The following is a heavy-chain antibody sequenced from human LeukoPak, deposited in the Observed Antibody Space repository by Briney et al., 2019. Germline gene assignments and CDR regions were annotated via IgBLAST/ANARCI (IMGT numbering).Heavy chain of an antibody. CDR1: GYTFTSYG. D-gene: IGHD3-22*01. V-gene: IGHV1-18*01. Sequence: ASVKVSCKASGYTFTSYGISWVRQAPGQGLEWMGWISAYNGNTNYAQKLQGRVTMTTDTSTSTAYMELRSLRSDDTAVYYCARDTFFGDYYDSSGYYYGPFVDYWGQGTLVTVSS. CDR3: ARDTFFGDYYDSSGYYYGPFVDY. J-gene: IGHJ4*02. CDR2: ISAYNGNT.